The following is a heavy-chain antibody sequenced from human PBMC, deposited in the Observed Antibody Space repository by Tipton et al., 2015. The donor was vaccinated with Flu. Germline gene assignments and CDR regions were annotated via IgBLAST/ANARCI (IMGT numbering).Heavy chain of an antibody. Sequence: TLSLTCTVSGGSISSSSYYWGWIRQPPGKGLEWIGSIYYSGSTYYNPSLKSRVTISVDTSKNQFSLKLSSVTAADTAVYYCARDRIAVAGNYFDYWGQGTLVTVSS. V-gene: IGHV4-39*07. CDR2: IYYSGST. J-gene: IGHJ4*02. D-gene: IGHD6-19*01. CDR3: ARDRIAVAGNYFDY. CDR1: GGSISSSSYY.